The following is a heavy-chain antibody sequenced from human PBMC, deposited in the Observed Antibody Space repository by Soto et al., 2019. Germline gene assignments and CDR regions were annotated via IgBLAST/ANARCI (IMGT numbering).Heavy chain of an antibody. CDR2: IYPADSDT. CDR3: ARPTTMVRGVPALFDY. CDR1: GYSFTNYW. Sequence: PGESLKISCKASGYSFTNYWIGWVRQMSGKGPEWMGIIYPADSDTRYSPSFQGQVTISADKSISTAYLQWSSLKASDTAIYYCARPTTMVRGVPALFDYWGQGTPVTVSS. V-gene: IGHV5-51*01. J-gene: IGHJ4*02. D-gene: IGHD3-10*01.